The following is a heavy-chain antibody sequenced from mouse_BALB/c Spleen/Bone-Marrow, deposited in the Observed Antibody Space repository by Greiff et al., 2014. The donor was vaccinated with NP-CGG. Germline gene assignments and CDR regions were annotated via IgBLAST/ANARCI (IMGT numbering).Heavy chain of an antibody. CDR1: GYNFTSYW. D-gene: IGHD4-1*01. Sequence: VQLQQSGAELVKPGTSVKLSCKASGYNFTSYWINWVKLRPGQGLEWIGDIYPGSGSNYKSEKFKTEATLTVDTSSSTAYMQLSSLASEDSALYYCARDGNWAFAYWGQGTLVTVSA. CDR3: ARDGNWAFAY. CDR2: IYPGSGSN. J-gene: IGHJ3*01. V-gene: IGHV1-55*01.